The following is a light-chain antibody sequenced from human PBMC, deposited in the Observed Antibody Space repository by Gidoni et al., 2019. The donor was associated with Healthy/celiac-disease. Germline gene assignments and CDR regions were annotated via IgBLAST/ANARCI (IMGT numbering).Light chain of an antibody. CDR1: QSVSSSY. Sequence: EIELTQSPGTLSLSPGERATRSCRASQSVSSSYLAWYQQKPGQAPRLVIYGASSRATGIPDRFSGSWSGTDFTLTISRLEPDDFAVYYCQHYGTSPVTFGQGTKLEI. CDR2: GAS. V-gene: IGKV3-20*01. J-gene: IGKJ2*01. CDR3: QHYGTSPVT.